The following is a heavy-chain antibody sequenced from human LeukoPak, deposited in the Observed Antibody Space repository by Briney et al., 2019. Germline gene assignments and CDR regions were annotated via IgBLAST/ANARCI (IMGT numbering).Heavy chain of an antibody. CDR1: GDSISSGSYY. CDR2: IYSSGRT. J-gene: IGHJ4*02. V-gene: IGHV4-61*02. CDR3: ARTDYYDSPYYFDY. Sequence: SETLSLTCTVSGDSISSGSYYWSWIRQPAGEGLEWIGRIYSSGRTHYSPSLKSRVAISVDTSKNRFSLRLSSVTAADTAVYYCARTDYYDSPYYFDYWGQGTLVTVSS. D-gene: IGHD3-22*01.